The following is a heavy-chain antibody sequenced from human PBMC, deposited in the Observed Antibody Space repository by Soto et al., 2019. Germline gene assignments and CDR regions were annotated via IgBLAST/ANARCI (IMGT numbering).Heavy chain of an antibody. D-gene: IGHD3-9*01. CDR2: IYYSGST. CDR1: GGSISSYY. V-gene: IGHV4-59*01. J-gene: IGHJ6*02. Sequence: KPSETLSLTCTVSGGSISSYYWSWIRQPPGKGLEWIGYIYYSGSTNYNPSLKSRVTISVDTSKNQFSLKLSSVTAADTAVYYCARFVLRYFDWSPAYGMDVWGQGTTVTVSS. CDR3: ARFVLRYFDWSPAYGMDV.